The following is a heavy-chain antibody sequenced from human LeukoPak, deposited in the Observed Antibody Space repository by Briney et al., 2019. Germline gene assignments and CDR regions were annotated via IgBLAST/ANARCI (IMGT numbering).Heavy chain of an antibody. CDR3: AKGGYYDSSGYYYVWSNAFDI. Sequence: SCKASGYTFSSYAMSWVRQAPGKGLEWVSAISGSGGSTYYADSVKGRFTISRDNSKNTLYLQMNSLRAEDTAVYYCAKGGYYDSSGYYYVWSNAFDIWGQGTMVTVSS. CDR1: GYTFSSYA. V-gene: IGHV3-23*01. CDR2: ISGSGGST. D-gene: IGHD3-22*01. J-gene: IGHJ3*02.